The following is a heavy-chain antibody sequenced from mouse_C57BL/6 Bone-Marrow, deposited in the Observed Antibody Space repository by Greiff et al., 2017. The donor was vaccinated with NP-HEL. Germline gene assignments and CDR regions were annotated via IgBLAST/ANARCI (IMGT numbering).Heavy chain of an antibody. Sequence: QVQLQQSGPELVKPGASVKISCKASGYSFTSYYIHWVKQRPGQGLEWIGWIYPGSGNTKYNEKFKGKATLTADTPSSTAYMQLSSLTSEDSAVYSCAREDFYSNYVDYWGQGTTLTVSS. J-gene: IGHJ2*01. CDR3: AREDFYSNYVDY. CDR1: GYSFTSYY. V-gene: IGHV1-66*01. D-gene: IGHD2-5*01. CDR2: IYPGSGNT.